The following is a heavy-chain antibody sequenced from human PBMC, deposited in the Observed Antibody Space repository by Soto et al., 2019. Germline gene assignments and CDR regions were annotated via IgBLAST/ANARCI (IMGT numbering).Heavy chain of an antibody. CDR2: ISGTDPYM. J-gene: IGHJ6*02. V-gene: IGHV3-11*06. D-gene: IGHD6-13*01. CDR3: ARGSSVRGMNV. Sequence: WGSLRLSCAAPGFAFIDFYIIFCRHTPCKGREWVAYISGTDPYMKYADAVRGRFTISRDNAKNSVYLQMNNLRDDDTAVYYCARGSSVRGMNVWGQGTTVTVSS. CDR1: GFAFIDFY.